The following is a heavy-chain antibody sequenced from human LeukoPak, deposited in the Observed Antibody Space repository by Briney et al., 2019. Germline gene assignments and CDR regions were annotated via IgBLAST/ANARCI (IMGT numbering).Heavy chain of an antibody. CDR1: GFTFSSYA. V-gene: IGHV3-30-3*01. CDR2: ISYDGSNK. Sequence: GGSLRPSCAASGFTFSSYAMHWVRQAPGKGLEWVAVISYDGSNKYYADSVKGRFTISRDNSKNTLYLQMNSLRAEDTAVYYCARVREGGDYWGQGTLVTVSS. J-gene: IGHJ4*02. D-gene: IGHD1-26*01. CDR3: ARVREGGDY.